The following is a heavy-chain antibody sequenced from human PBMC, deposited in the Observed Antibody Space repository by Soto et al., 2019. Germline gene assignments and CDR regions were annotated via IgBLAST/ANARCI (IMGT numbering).Heavy chain of an antibody. Sequence: SETLSLTCTVSVASITCAIYYWSWIRQHPGKGLEWIGYIYYTGSTYYNPSLKSRVSISLDTSKNQFSLNLSSVTAADTAVYYCARRFYDILENDAFDIWGQGTLVTVSS. V-gene: IGHV4-31*03. D-gene: IGHD3-9*01. CDR2: IYYTGST. CDR1: VASITCAIYY. CDR3: ARRFYDILENDAFDI. J-gene: IGHJ3*02.